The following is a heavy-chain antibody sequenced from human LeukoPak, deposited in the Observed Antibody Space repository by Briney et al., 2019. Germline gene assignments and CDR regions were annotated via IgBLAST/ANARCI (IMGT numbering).Heavy chain of an antibody. Sequence: GGSLRLSCAASGFTFSNAWMSWVRQAPGKGLEWVGRIKSKTDGGTTEYAAPVKGRFTISRDDSKNTLYLQMNSLKTEDTAVYYCTTVVMQLLWFGYGMDVWGKGTTVTVSS. CDR1: GFTFSNAW. CDR2: IKSKTDGGTT. CDR3: TTVVMQLLWFGYGMDV. D-gene: IGHD3-10*01. J-gene: IGHJ6*04. V-gene: IGHV3-15*01.